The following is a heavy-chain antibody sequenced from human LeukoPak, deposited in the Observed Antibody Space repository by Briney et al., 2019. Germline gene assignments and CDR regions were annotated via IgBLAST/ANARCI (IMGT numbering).Heavy chain of an antibody. V-gene: IGHV3-11*01. CDR2: ISSSGSTI. J-gene: IGHJ3*02. CDR3: ARAGGADAFDI. CDR1: GFAFSDFY. D-gene: IGHD3-16*01. Sequence: GGSLRLSFAASGFAFSDFYMSWIRQAPGKGLEWVSYISSSGSTIYYADSVKGRFTISRDNAKKSLYLQMNSLRADDTAVYYCARAGGADAFDIWGQGTMVTVSS.